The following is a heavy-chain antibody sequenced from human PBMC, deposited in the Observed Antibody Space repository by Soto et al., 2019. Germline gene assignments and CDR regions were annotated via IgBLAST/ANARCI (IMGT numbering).Heavy chain of an antibody. J-gene: IGHJ4*02. CDR1: GYTFTHFY. D-gene: IGHD3-9*01. CDR3: ARDEGEYDILTGYYKAHHFDY. Sequence: GASVKVSCKASGYTFTHFYITWVRQAPGQGLEWMGAISPHNFNTNYAQKFRGRVTLTTEKSTNTAYMDLRSLTSDDTAVYYCARDEGEYDILTGYYKAHHFDYWGQGVPVTVSS. CDR2: ISPHNFNT. V-gene: IGHV1-18*01.